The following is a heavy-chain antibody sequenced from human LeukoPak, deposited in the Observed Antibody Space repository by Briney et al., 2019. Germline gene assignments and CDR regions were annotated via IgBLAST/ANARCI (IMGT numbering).Heavy chain of an antibody. Sequence: GGPLRLSCAASGFTFSSYAMSWVRQAPGKGLEWVSAISGSGGSTSYADSVKARFTISRDNSKNTLYLQMNSLRAEDTAVYYCAKGGSSYYSPFDYWGQGTLVTVSS. CDR1: GFTFSSYA. J-gene: IGHJ4*02. CDR3: AKGGSSYYSPFDY. D-gene: IGHD3-22*01. CDR2: ISGSGGST. V-gene: IGHV3-23*01.